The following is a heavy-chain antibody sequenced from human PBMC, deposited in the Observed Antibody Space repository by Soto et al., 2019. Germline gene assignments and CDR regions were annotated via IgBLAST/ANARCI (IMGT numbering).Heavy chain of an antibody. D-gene: IGHD1-26*01. V-gene: IGHV1-18*01. Sequence: ASVKVSCKASGYTFTSYGISWVRQAPGQGLEWMGWISAYNGNTNYAQKLQGRVTMTTDTSTSTAYMELRSLRSDDTAVYYCARERPSGGYYYGMDVWGQGTTVTVSS. J-gene: IGHJ6*02. CDR3: ARERPSGGYYYGMDV. CDR1: GYTFTSYG. CDR2: ISAYNGNT.